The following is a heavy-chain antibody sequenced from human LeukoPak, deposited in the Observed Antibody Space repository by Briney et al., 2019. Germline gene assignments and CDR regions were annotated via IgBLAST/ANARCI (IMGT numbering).Heavy chain of an antibody. J-gene: IGHJ5*02. CDR1: GGSFSGYY. V-gene: IGHV4-34*01. CDR2: INHSGST. CDR3: ARGNHYYGSGSYYTRNWFDP. D-gene: IGHD3-10*01. Sequence: SETLSLTCAVYGGSFSGYYWSWIRQPPGKGLEWIGEINHSGSTNYNPSLKGRVTRSVDTSKNQFSLKLSSVTAADTAVYYCARGNHYYGSGSYYTRNWFDPWGQGTLVTVSS.